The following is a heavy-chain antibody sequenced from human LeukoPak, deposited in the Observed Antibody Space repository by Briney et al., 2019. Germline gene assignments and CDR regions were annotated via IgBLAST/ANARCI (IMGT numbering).Heavy chain of an antibody. D-gene: IGHD6-13*01. V-gene: IGHV4-59*01. Sequence: PSETLSLTCTVSGGSISSYYWSWIRQPPGKGLEWIGYIYYSGSTNYNPSLKSRVTISVDTSKNQFSLKLSSVTAADTAVYYCARDRYSSSLIDYWGQGTLVTVSS. CDR3: ARDRYSSSLIDY. J-gene: IGHJ4*02. CDR2: IYYSGST. CDR1: GGSISSYY.